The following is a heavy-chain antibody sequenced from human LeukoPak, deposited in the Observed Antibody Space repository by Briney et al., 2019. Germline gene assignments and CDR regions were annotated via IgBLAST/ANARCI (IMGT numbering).Heavy chain of an antibody. D-gene: IGHD3-22*01. CDR3: AREGLRFYYDRTGYPPAY. CDR2: INHSGST. J-gene: IGHJ4*02. CDR1: GGSFSGYY. Sequence: SETLSLTCAVYGGSFSGYYWSWIRQPPGKGLEWIGEINHSGSTNYNPSLKSRVTISVDTSKNQFSLNLTSVTAADTAMYYCAREGLRFYYDRTGYPPAYWGQGTLVTVSS. V-gene: IGHV4-34*01.